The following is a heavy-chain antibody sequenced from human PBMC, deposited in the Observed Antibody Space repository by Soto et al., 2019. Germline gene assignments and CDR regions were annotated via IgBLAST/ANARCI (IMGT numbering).Heavy chain of an antibody. CDR1: GGSLSSSSYY. Sequence: SETLSLTCTVSGGSLSSSSYYWGWIRQPPGKGLERIGSIYYSGSTYYNPSLKSRVTISVDTSKNQFSLKLSSVTAADTAVYYCARCYCSGGSCYGPIEGFFCYLDYWGQGSLVTV. V-gene: IGHV4-39*01. D-gene: IGHD2-15*01. CDR2: IYYSGST. J-gene: IGHJ4*02. CDR3: ARCYCSGGSCYGPIEGFFCYLDY.